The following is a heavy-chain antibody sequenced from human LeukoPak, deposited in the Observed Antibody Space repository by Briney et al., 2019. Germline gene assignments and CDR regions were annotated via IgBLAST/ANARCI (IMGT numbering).Heavy chain of an antibody. CDR1: GFTFNNHW. Sequence: PGGSLRLSCAASGFTFNNHWMSWVRQAPGKGLVWVSRINSDASSTSYADSVKGRFTISRDNAKNTLYLQMNSLRAEDTAVYYCARVQGHPPNGLDVWGQGTMVTVSS. J-gene: IGHJ3*01. CDR3: ARVQGHPPNGLDV. D-gene: IGHD2-8*01. V-gene: IGHV3-74*01. CDR2: INSDASST.